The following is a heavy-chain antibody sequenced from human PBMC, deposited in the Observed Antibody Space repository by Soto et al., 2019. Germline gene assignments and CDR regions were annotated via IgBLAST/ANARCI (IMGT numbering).Heavy chain of an antibody. CDR3: ARDLWVEPELYYYGMDV. V-gene: IGHV4-30-4*01. CDR1: GDSISSADYY. CDR2: IFYSGTT. Sequence: QVQLQESGPGLVRPSQTLSLTCTVSGDSISSADYYWSWIRQTPGKGLEWIGHIFYSGTTYYNPSLKSRLTISVDTSKNHFSLRLTSVTAADTAVYYCARDLWVEPELYYYGMDVWGQGTMVTVSS. J-gene: IGHJ6*02. D-gene: IGHD1-1*01.